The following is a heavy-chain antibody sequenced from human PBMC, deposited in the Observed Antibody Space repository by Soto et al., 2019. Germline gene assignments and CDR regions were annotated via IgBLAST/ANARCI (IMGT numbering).Heavy chain of an antibody. CDR2: IYYSGSS. CDR1: GGSISSGGYY. D-gene: IGHD3-10*01. J-gene: IGHJ4*02. Sequence: SETLSLTCAVSGGSISSGGYYWSWIRQRPGKGLEWIGNIYYSGSSYNNPSLKSRVTISVNTSKNQFSLNLRSVTAADTAVYYCARDSDYYSSGSFDYWGQGTLVTVSS. CDR3: ARDSDYYSSGSFDY. V-gene: IGHV4-31*11.